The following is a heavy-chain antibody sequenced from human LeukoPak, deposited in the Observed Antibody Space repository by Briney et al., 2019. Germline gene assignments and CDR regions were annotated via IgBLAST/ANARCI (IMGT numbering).Heavy chain of an antibody. Sequence: SETLSLTCTVSGGSISNSSYYWGWIRQPPGKGLEGIGSIYYSGSTYYNPSLKSRVTISVDTSKNQFSLKLSSVTAADTAVYYCARHLHYYGSGSFTDWGQGTLVTVSS. CDR1: GGSISNSSYY. J-gene: IGHJ4*02. CDR3: ARHLHYYGSGSFTD. D-gene: IGHD3-10*01. CDR2: IYYSGST. V-gene: IGHV4-39*07.